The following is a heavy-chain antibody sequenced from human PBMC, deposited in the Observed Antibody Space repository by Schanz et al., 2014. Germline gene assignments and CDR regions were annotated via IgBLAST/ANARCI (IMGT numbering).Heavy chain of an antibody. Sequence: EVQLLESGGTVVQPGGSLRVSCAASGFVFRTFAMYWVRQAPGKGLEWVSLIDYAGSTNYADSVKGRMTVSRDTSKNALFLQMNNLRAEDTAVYYCASPPISVAGRLADYWGQGILVAVSA. V-gene: IGHV3-66*01. J-gene: IGHJ4*02. CDR3: ASPPISVAGRLADY. CDR2: IDYAGST. CDR1: GFVFRTFA. D-gene: IGHD6-19*01.